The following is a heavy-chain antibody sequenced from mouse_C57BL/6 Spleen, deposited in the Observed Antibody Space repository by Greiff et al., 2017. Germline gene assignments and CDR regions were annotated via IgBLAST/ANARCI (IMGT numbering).Heavy chain of an antibody. CDR1: GFTFSDYG. CDR3: AREDYGYDGDFDY. J-gene: IGHJ2*01. D-gene: IGHD2-2*01. V-gene: IGHV5-17*01. CDR2: ISSGSSTF. Sequence: EVMLVESGGGLVKPGGSLKLSCAASGFTFSDYGMHWVRQAPEKGLEWVAYISSGSSTFYYADKVKGRFTISRDNAKNTLFLQMTSLRSEDTAMYYCAREDYGYDGDFDYWGQGTTLTVSS.